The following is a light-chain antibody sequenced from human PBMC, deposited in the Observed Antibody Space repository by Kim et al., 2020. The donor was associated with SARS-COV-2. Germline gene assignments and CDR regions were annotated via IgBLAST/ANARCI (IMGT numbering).Light chain of an antibody. V-gene: IGLV2-14*03. J-gene: IGLJ1*01. Sequence: QSITISCTGTSSDVGGYNYVSWYQQQPGKAPKLMIYDVSNRPSGVSNRFSGSKSGNTASLTISGLQAEDEADYYCSSYTSSSTLEVFGTGTKVTVL. CDR2: DVS. CDR3: SSYTSSSTLEV. CDR1: SSDVGGYNY.